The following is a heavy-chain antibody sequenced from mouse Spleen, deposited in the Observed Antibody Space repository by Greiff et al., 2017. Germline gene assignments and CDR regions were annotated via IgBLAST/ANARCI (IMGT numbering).Heavy chain of an antibody. CDR2: IYPGSGNT. D-gene: IGHD1-1*01. CDR3: ATIYYYGSD. Sequence: VQLQQSGAELVRPGASVKLSCKASGYTFTDYYINWVKQRPGQGLEWIARIYPGSGNTYYNEKFKGKATLTAEKSSSTAYMQLSSLTSEDSAVYFCATIYYYGSDWGQGTTLTVSS. J-gene: IGHJ2*01. V-gene: IGHV1-76*01. CDR1: GYTFTDYY.